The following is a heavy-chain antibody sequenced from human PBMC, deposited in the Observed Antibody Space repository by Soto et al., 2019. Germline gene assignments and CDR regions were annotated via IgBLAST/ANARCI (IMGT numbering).Heavy chain of an antibody. CDR1: GYTFTSYG. D-gene: IGHD3-10*01. Sequence: QLVQSGVEMKNPGASVKVSCKASGYTFTSYGISWVRQAPGQGLEWMGWISGFNDDTNHAQKFQVRVTVTKDTSTSTAYMELRSLKSDDTAMYYCARSGSYYPARNWFGPWGQGTLVIVSS. V-gene: IGHV1-18*01. CDR2: ISGFNDDT. J-gene: IGHJ5*02. CDR3: ARSGSYYPARNWFGP.